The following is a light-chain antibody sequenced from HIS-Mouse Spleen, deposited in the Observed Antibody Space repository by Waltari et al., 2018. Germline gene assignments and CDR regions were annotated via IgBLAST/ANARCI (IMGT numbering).Light chain of an antibody. V-gene: IGLV1-40*01. CDR3: QSYDSSLSGSV. CDR1: SSNIGAGYH. CDR2: GNS. Sequence: QSVLPQPPSVSGAPGQRVTIPRTGSSSNIGAGYHVPWYQQLPGTAPKLLIYGNSNRPSGVPDRFSGSKSGTSASLAITGLQAEDEADYYCQSYDSSLSGSVFGGGTKLTVL. J-gene: IGLJ3*02.